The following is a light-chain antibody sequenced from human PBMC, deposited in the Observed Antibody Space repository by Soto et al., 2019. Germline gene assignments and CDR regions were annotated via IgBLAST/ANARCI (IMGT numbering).Light chain of an antibody. V-gene: IGLV2-14*01. CDR1: SSDVGGYNY. Sequence: QSALTQPASVSGSPGQSITISCTGTSSDVGGYNYVSWYQQHPGKAPKLMIYEVSNRPSGVSNRFSGSKSGNTASLTISGLKADDEADYYCSSYTGSSTLVFGGGTKLTVL. CDR3: SSYTGSSTLV. J-gene: IGLJ3*02. CDR2: EVS.